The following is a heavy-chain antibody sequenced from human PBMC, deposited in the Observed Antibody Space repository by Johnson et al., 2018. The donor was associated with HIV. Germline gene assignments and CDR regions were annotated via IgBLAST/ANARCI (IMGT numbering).Heavy chain of an antibody. CDR1: GFTFSSYA. Sequence: QVQLVESGGGVVQPGMSLRLSCAASGFTFSSYAMHWVRQAPGKGLEWVAVISYDGSNKYYADSVKVRFTISRDNSKNTLYLQMNSLRAEDTAVYYCARTVTTLSGAFDIWGQGTMVTVSS. J-gene: IGHJ3*02. CDR2: ISYDGSNK. D-gene: IGHD4-17*01. CDR3: ARTVTTLSGAFDI. V-gene: IGHV3-30*04.